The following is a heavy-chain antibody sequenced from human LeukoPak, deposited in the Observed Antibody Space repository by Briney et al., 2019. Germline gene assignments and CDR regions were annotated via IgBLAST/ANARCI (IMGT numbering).Heavy chain of an antibody. V-gene: IGHV3-53*05. J-gene: IGHJ4*02. CDR1: GVIDSSKY. CDR3: AALGGRWLQLPFDY. D-gene: IGHD5-24*01. CDR2: IYGGGTT. Sequence: GGSLRLSCAASGVIDSSKYMIWVRQAPGKGLEWVSVIYGGGTTNYPDSVKGRFTISRDNSKNTLYLQMNSLRAEDTAVYYCAALGGRWLQLPFDYWGQGTLVTVSS.